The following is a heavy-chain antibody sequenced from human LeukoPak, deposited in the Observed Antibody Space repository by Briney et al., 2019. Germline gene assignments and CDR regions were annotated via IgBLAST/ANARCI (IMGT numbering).Heavy chain of an antibody. Sequence: ASVKVSCKASGYTFTCYYMHWVRQAPGQGLEWMGWISAYNGNTNYAQKLQGRVTMTTDTSTSTAYMELRSLRSDDTAVYYCARSYYDSSGYDYWGQGTLVTVSS. J-gene: IGHJ4*02. D-gene: IGHD3-22*01. CDR2: ISAYNGNT. CDR1: GYTFTCYY. CDR3: ARSYYDSSGYDY. V-gene: IGHV1-18*04.